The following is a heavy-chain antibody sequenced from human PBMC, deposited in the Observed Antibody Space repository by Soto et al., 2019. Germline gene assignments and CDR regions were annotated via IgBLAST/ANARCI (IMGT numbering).Heavy chain of an antibody. J-gene: IGHJ4*02. V-gene: IGHV3-23*01. Sequence: HPGGSLRLSCAASGFTFGSYAMSWVRQAPGKWLEWVSAISGSGGSTYYADSVKGRFTISRDNSKNTLYLQMNSLRAEDTAVYYCAKDRGQLWPIFFDYWGQGXLVTVSS. CDR2: ISGSGGST. CDR1: GFTFGSYA. D-gene: IGHD5-18*01. CDR3: AKDRGQLWPIFFDY.